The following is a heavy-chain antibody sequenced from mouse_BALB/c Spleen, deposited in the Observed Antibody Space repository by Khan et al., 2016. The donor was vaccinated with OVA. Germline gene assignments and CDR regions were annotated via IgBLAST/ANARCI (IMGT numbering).Heavy chain of an antibody. V-gene: IGHV3-2*02. D-gene: IGHD1-1*01. J-gene: IGHJ2*01. CDR3: ARGNYYGYYFDY. CDR1: GYSITSGYA. CDR2: ISYSGVT. Sequence: EVKLMESGPGLVKPSQSLSLTCTVTGYSITSGYAWNWIRQFPGNKLEWLGYISYSGVTSYTPSLKSRISITRDTAKNQFFLQWNSVTTEDTATYYCARGNYYGYYFDYWGQGTTLTVSS.